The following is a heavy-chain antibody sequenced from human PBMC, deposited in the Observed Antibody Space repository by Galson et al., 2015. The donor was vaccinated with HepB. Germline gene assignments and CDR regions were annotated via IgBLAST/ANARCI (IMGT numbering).Heavy chain of an antibody. CDR1: GFTFSSYG. CDR3: ARDVLSSGSYNFDY. CDR2: IWYDGSNK. D-gene: IGHD3-10*01. J-gene: IGHJ4*02. V-gene: IGHV3-33*01. Sequence: SLRLSCAASGFTFSSYGMHWVRQAPGKGLEWVAVIWYDGSNKYYADSVKGRFTISRDNSENTLYLQMNSLRAEDTAVYYCARDVLSSGSYNFDYWGQGTLVTVSS.